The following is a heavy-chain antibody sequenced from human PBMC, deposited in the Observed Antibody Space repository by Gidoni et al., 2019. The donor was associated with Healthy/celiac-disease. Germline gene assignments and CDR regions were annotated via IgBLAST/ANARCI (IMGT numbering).Heavy chain of an antibody. V-gene: IGHV1-18*04. CDR2: ISAYNGNT. D-gene: IGHD3-16*02. CDR3: AREYYDYIWGSYHGDY. CDR1: GYTFTSYG. Sequence: QVQLVQSGAEVKKPGASVKVSCKASGYTFTSYGLSWVRQGPGQGLEWMGWISAYNGNTKYSQKLQGRVTMTTDTSTSTAYMELRSLISDDTAVYYCAREYYDYIWGSYHGDYWGQGTLVTVSS. J-gene: IGHJ4*02.